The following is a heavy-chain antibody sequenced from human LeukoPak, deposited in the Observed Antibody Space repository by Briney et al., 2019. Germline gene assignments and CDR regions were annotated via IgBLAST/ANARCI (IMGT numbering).Heavy chain of an antibody. CDR3: AREAATYGDAFDI. J-gene: IGHJ3*02. Sequence: PGGSPRLSCAASGFTFSSYEMNWVRQAPGKWLEWVSYISSSGSTIYYADSVKGRFTISRDNAKNSLYLQMDSLRAEDTAVYYCAREAATYGDAFDIWGQGTMVTVSS. CDR1: GFTFSSYE. V-gene: IGHV3-48*03. D-gene: IGHD2-15*01. CDR2: ISSSGSTI.